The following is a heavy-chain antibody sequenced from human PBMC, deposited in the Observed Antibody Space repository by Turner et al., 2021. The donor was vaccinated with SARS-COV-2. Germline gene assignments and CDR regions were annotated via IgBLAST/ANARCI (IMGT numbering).Heavy chain of an antibody. CDR3: ARDPGEGSFDY. V-gene: IGHV4-59*01. D-gene: IGHD3-16*01. CDR1: GGSISSYY. CDR2: IYYSGST. Sequence: QVQLQESCPGLVKPSETLSLTCTVSGGSISSYYWSWIRQPPGKGLEWIGYIYYSGSTNYNPSLKSRVTISVDTSKNQFSLKLSSVTAADTAVYYCARDPGEGSFDYWGQGTLVTVSS. J-gene: IGHJ4*02.